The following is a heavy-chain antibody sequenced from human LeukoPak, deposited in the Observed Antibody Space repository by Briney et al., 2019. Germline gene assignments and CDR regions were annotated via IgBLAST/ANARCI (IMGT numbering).Heavy chain of an antibody. Sequence: SETLSLTCTVSGGSISSYYWSWIRQPAGKGLEWIGRIYTSGSTNYSPSLKSRVTMSVDTSKNQFSLKLSSVTAADTAVYYCARVPDYSRAGWFDPWGQGTLVTVSS. CDR1: GGSISSYY. J-gene: IGHJ5*02. CDR3: ARVPDYSRAGWFDP. D-gene: IGHD4-11*01. V-gene: IGHV4-4*07. CDR2: IYTSGST.